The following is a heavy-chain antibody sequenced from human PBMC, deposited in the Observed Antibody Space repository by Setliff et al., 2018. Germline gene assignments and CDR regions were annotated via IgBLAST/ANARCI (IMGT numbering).Heavy chain of an antibody. V-gene: IGHV4-4*08. CDR1: GGSISSYY. J-gene: IGHJ6*03. CDR3: ARHKSNGSGSYPSLYMDV. CDR2: IYASGST. Sequence: PSETLSLTCTVSGGSISSYYWSWIRQPPGKGLEWIGYIYASGSTNYNPSLKSRLIISVDAPDNQFSVKLSSVTAADTAVYYCARHKSNGSGSYPSLYMDVWGKGIMVTVS. D-gene: IGHD3-10*01.